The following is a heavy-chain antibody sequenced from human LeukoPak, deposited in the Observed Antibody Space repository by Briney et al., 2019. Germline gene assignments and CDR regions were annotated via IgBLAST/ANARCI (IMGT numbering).Heavy chain of an antibody. CDR1: GGSISSTTDY. J-gene: IGHJ5*02. Sequence: SDTLSLTCTVSGGSISSTTDYWGWIRQPPGKGLEWIGNIYYNGDTYYNPSLKSRVIISVDTSKNQFSLNLKSVTASDTAVYYSARRNCNPRWVDPWGQGSLVTAFS. CDR2: IYYNGDT. V-gene: IGHV4-39*01. CDR3: ARRNCNPRWVDP. D-gene: IGHD1-20*01.